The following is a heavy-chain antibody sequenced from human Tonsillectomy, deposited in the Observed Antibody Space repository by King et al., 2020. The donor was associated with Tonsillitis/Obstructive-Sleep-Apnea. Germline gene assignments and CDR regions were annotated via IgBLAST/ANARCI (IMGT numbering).Heavy chain of an antibody. CDR1: GFTFSSYS. CDR2: ISSSSSYI. V-gene: IGHV3-21*01. Sequence: QLVQSGGGLVKPGGSLRLSCAASGFTFSSYSMNWVRQAPGKGLEWGSSISSSSSYIYYADSVKGRFTISRDNAKNSLNLQMNSLSAEDTAVDYCSRDQRDGYSGSYAFDIWGQGTMGTVSS. J-gene: IGHJ3*02. CDR3: SRDQRDGYSGSYAFDI. D-gene: IGHD5-18*01.